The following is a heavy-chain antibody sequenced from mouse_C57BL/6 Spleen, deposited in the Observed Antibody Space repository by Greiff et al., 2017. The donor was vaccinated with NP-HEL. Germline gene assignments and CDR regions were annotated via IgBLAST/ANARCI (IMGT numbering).Heavy chain of an antibody. CDR1: GFTFSSYA. Sequence: DVQLVESGGGLVKPGGSLKLSCAASGFTFSSYAMSWVRQTPEKRLEWVATISDGGSYTYYPDNVKGRFTISRDNAKNNLYLQMSHLKSEDTAMYYSAGDGYAIDYWGQGTSVTVSS. CDR3: AGDGYAIDY. V-gene: IGHV5-4*01. CDR2: ISDGGSYT. J-gene: IGHJ4*01.